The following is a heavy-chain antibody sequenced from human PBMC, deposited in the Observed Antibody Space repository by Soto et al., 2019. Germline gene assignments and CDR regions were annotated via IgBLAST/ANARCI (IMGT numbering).Heavy chain of an antibody. CDR3: ARSGLSDY. CDR1: GESFSGSY. D-gene: IGHD5-12*01. V-gene: IGHV4-34*01. Sequence: QVQLQQWGAGLLKPSETLSLSCAVYGESFSGSYWSWIRQPPGKGLEWIGEINHSGSTNYNPSLKSRVTISVDTSKNQFSLTLNSVTAADTAVYYCARSGLSDYWGQGTLVTVSS. CDR2: INHSGST. J-gene: IGHJ4*02.